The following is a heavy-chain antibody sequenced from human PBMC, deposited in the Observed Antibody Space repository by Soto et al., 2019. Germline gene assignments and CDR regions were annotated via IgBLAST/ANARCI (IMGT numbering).Heavy chain of an antibody. CDR2: IIPIFGTA. CDR3: AIRLYCSAGSCYRNWFDP. J-gene: IGHJ5*02. Sequence: SLKVSCKASGGTFGSYAISWVRQAPGQGLEWMGGIIPIFGTANYAQKFQGRVTITADESTSTAYMELSSLRSEDTAVYYCAIRLYCSAGSCYRNWFDPWGQGTLVTGSS. V-gene: IGHV1-69*13. CDR1: GGTFGSYA. D-gene: IGHD2-15*01.